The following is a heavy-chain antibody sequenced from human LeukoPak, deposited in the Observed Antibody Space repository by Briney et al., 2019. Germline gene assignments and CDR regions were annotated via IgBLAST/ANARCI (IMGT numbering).Heavy chain of an antibody. Sequence: GGSPRLSCAASGFTVSSNYMSWVRQAPGKGLEWVSVIYSGGSTYYADSVKGRFTISRDNSKNTLYLQMNGLRAEDTAVYYCARAFTIGGRYFDYWGQGTLVTVSS. CDR2: IYSGGST. CDR1: GFTVSSNY. CDR3: ARAFTIGGRYFDY. V-gene: IGHV3-53*01. J-gene: IGHJ4*02. D-gene: IGHD3-10*01.